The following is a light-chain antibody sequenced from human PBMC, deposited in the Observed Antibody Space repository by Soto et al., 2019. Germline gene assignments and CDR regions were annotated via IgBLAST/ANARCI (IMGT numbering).Light chain of an antibody. CDR1: QSVSRW. Sequence: DIQLTQSPSTLSASVGEIVTITCRASQSVSRWLAWYQQKPGKAPKLLMYEASSLQSGVQSRFSGSGSGTEFTLTIRSLQPDDFATYYCKQYNDYWTCGQGTKVDIK. CDR2: EAS. J-gene: IGKJ1*01. V-gene: IGKV1-5*03. CDR3: KQYNDYWT.